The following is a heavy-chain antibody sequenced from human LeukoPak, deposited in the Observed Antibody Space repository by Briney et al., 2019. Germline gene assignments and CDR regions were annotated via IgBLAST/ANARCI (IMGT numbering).Heavy chain of an antibody. CDR1: GGTLSSYA. CDR3: ASLGRNPPHGARNYGASDY. V-gene: IGHV1-69*05. D-gene: IGHD3-10*01. Sequence: SVTVSCKASGGTLSSYAVSWVRQAPGQGLEWMGGIIPIFGTANYAQTFQGRVTITTDESTSTAYMERSSLRSEATAVYYCASLGRNPPHGARNYGASDYWGQRTLVTASS. CDR2: IIPIFGTA. J-gene: IGHJ4*02.